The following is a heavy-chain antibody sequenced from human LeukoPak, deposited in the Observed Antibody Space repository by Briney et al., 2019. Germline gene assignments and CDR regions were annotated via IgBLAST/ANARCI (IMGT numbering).Heavy chain of an antibody. CDR2: INGGGDAT. CDR1: GFTLNNNA. V-gene: IGHV3-23*01. J-gene: IGHJ3*01. Sequence: PGGSLRLSPTASGFTLNNNAMSWGRHAPGKGLEWGSAINGGGDATEYTDSVKGRFTISRDNSKNTLYLQMNSLRPEDTAVYYCARCTASCYANAFDVWGQGTLLTVSS. D-gene: IGHD2-2*01. CDR3: ARCTASCYANAFDV.